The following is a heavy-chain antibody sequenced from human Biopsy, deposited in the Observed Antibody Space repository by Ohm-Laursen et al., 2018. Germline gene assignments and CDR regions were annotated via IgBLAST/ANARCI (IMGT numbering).Heavy chain of an antibody. CDR3: ARATNSTGWPYYYFYGMDV. CDR2: IYYSGST. D-gene: IGHD2/OR15-2a*01. V-gene: IGHV4-59*01. CDR1: GGSISSDY. Sequence: GTLFLTCTISGGSISSDYWSWIRQTPGKGLEWIGYIYYSGSTNYNPSLKSRVTISVDTSKNQFSLRLNSVTAADTAVYYCARATNSTGWPYYYFYGMDVWGQGTTVTVSS. J-gene: IGHJ6*02.